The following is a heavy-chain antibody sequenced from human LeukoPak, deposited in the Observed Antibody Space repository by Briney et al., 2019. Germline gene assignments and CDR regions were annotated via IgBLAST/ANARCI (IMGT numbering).Heavy chain of an antibody. V-gene: IGHV4-59*08. CDR1: GGSISNYY. Sequence: PSETLSLTCTVSGGSISNYYWSWIRQPPGKGLEWIGYIYYSGSTNYNPSRKSRVTISVDTSKNQFSLKLSSVTAADTAVYYCASDRIEVDAFDIWGQGTMVTVSS. D-gene: IGHD2-15*01. CDR3: ASDRIEVDAFDI. J-gene: IGHJ3*02. CDR2: IYYSGST.